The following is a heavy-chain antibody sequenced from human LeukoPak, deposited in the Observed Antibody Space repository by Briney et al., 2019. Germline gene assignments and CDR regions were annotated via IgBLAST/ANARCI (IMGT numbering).Heavy chain of an antibody. CDR1: GGSFSGYY. CDR2: INHSGST. V-gene: IGHV4-34*01. CDR3: ARGQRVGYCSSTSCPRGGYYYYGMDV. J-gene: IGHJ6*04. D-gene: IGHD2-2*03. Sequence: SETLSLTCAVYGGSFSGYYWSWVRQPPGKGLEWIGEINHSGSTNYNPSLTSRVTISVDTSKNQFSLKLSSVTAADTAVYYCARGQRVGYCSSTSCPRGGYYYYGMDVWGKGTTVTVSS.